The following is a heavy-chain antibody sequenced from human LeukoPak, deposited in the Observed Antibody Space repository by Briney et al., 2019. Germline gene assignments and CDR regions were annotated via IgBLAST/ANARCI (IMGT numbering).Heavy chain of an antibody. J-gene: IGHJ4*02. CDR1: GYTFTTYG. CDR3: ARDWWYGDYSIGNN. D-gene: IGHD4-17*01. V-gene: IGHV1-18*01. CDR2: ISGYNGNT. Sequence: GPVKVSCKASGYTFTTYGISWVRQTPGQGLEWMGWISGYNGNTKYAQNFQGRVTVSTDTSTTTVYMELRSLRSDDPAVYYCARDWWYGDYSIGNNWGQGTLVTVSS.